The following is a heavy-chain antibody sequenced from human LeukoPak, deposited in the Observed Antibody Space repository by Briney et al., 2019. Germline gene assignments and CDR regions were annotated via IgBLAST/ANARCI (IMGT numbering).Heavy chain of an antibody. D-gene: IGHD6-19*01. J-gene: IGHJ4*02. CDR3: ARVPYSSGWLPDY. Sequence: SETLPLTCTVSGGSISSYYWSWIRQPAGKGLEWIGRIYTSGSTNCNPSLQSRVTMSVDQSKNQFPLKLSSVSAADTAVYYCARVPYSSGWLPDYWGQGTLVTVSS. CDR1: GGSISSYY. CDR2: IYTSGST. V-gene: IGHV4-4*07.